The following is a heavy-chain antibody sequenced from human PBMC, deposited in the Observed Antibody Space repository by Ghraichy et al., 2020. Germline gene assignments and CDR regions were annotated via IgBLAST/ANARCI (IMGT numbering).Heavy chain of an antibody. J-gene: IGHJ4*02. Sequence: ESLNISCTVSGGSISSSSYYWGWIRQPPGKGLEWIGSIYYSGSTYYNPSLKSRVTISVDTSKNQFSLKLSSVTAADTAVYYCARSYLGELSLNAYWGQGILVTVSS. CDR2: IYYSGST. CDR1: GGSISSSSYY. CDR3: ARSYLGELSLNAY. D-gene: IGHD3-16*02. V-gene: IGHV4-39*01.